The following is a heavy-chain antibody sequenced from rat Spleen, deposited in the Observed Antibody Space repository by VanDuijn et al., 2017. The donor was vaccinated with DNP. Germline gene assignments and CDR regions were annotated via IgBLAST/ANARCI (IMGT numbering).Heavy chain of an antibody. CDR3: TKDLHYWAMDA. D-gene: IGHD3-2*01. V-gene: IGHV5-58*01. CDR2: INTDGGST. Sequence: EVQLVETGGGLVQPGRSLKLSCVASGFTFSNYWMFWIRQAPGKGLEWVACINTDGGSTYYPDSVKGRFTISRDNAHNTVYLQMNSLRSEDAATYYCTKDLHYWAMDAWGPGTSVTVSS. CDR1: GFTFSNYW. J-gene: IGHJ4*01.